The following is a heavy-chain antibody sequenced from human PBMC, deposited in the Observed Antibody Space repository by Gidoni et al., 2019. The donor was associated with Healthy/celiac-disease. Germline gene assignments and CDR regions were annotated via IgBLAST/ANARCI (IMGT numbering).Heavy chain of an antibody. V-gene: IGHV4-34*01. Sequence: QVQLQQWGAGLLKPSETLSLTCAVYGGSFSGYYWSWIRQPPGKGLEWIGEINHSGSTNYNPSLKSRVTISVDTSKNQFSLKLSSVTAADTAVYYGARGRGDGDYEVGRRAAPTFDYWGQGTLVTVSS. D-gene: IGHD4-17*01. CDR2: INHSGST. CDR3: ARGRGDGDYEVGRRAAPTFDY. CDR1: GGSFSGYY. J-gene: IGHJ4*02.